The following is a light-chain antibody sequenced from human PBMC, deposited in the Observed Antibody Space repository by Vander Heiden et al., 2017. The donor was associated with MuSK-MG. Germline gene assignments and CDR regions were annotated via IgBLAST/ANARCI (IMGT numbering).Light chain of an antibody. Sequence: DIQMTQSPSSLSASVGDRVTITCQASQDISNYLNWSQQKPGKAPKLLIYDASNLETPVRSRFRGTGPGTDFTFSIISLQPEALATYYSRREYTQARTFGQGTKVEIK. CDR1: QDISNY. CDR2: DAS. CDR3: RREYTQART. V-gene: IGKV1-33*01. J-gene: IGKJ1*01.